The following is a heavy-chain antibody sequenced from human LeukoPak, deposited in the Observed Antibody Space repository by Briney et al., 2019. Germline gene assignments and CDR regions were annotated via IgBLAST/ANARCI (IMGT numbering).Heavy chain of an antibody. CDR3: ARDSVGDLLDY. Sequence: GGSLRLSCAGSGFAFSSYEMNWLRQAPGKGLEWVSHIDSSGITIYYGDSVKGRFTISRDNAKNPIYLQMDSLRVEDTAIYYCARDSVGDLLDYWGQGTPVTVSS. CDR1: GFAFSSYE. CDR2: IDSSGITI. D-gene: IGHD4-17*01. J-gene: IGHJ4*02. V-gene: IGHV3-48*03.